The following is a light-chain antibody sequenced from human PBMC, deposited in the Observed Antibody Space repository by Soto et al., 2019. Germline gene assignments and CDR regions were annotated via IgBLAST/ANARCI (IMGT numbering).Light chain of an antibody. Sequence: DIQMTQSPSSLSASVGDRVTITCRASQSISSYLNWYQQKPGKAPKLLIYDASSLESGVPSRFSGSGSGTEFTLTISSLQPDDFATYYCQRYNSYLITFGQGTRLEIK. J-gene: IGKJ5*01. CDR1: QSISSY. CDR2: DAS. CDR3: QRYNSYLIT. V-gene: IGKV1-5*01.